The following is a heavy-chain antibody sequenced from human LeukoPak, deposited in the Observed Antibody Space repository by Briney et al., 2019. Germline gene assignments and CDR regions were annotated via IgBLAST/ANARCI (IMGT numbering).Heavy chain of an antibody. D-gene: IGHD3-9*01. Sequence: GGSPRLSCAASGFTFSSYSMNWVRQAPGKGLEWVSSISSSSSYIYYADSVKGRFTISRDNAKNSLYLQMNSLRAEDTAVYYCARVRYDILTGPIGYWGQGTLVTVSS. J-gene: IGHJ4*02. CDR2: ISSSSSYI. V-gene: IGHV3-21*01. CDR1: GFTFSSYS. CDR3: ARVRYDILTGPIGY.